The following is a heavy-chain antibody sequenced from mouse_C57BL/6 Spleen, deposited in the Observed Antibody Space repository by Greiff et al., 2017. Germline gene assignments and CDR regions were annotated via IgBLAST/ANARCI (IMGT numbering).Heavy chain of an antibody. Sequence: QVQLQQPGAELVKPGASVKLSCKASGYTFTSYWMHWVKQRPGQGLEWIGMIHPNSGSTNYNEKFKSKATLTVDKSSSTVYMQLSSLTSEDSAVCYCARSTGTPYYFDYWGQGTTLTVSS. J-gene: IGHJ2*01. CDR2: IHPNSGST. CDR1: GYTFTSYW. D-gene: IGHD4-1*02. CDR3: ARSTGTPYYFDY. V-gene: IGHV1-64*01.